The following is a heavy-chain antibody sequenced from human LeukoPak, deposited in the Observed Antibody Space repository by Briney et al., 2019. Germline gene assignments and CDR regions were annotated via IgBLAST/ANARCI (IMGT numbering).Heavy chain of an antibody. CDR3: ATVARSGYSSRRGAFDI. V-gene: IGHV1-24*01. CDR2: FDPEDGET. D-gene: IGHD6-13*01. CDR1: GYTLTELS. Sequence: ASVKASCKVSGYTLTELSMHWVRQAPGKGLEWMGGFDPEDGETIYAQKFQGRVTMTEDTSTDTAYMELSSLRSEDTAVYYCATVARSGYSSRRGAFDIWGQGTMVTVSS. J-gene: IGHJ3*02.